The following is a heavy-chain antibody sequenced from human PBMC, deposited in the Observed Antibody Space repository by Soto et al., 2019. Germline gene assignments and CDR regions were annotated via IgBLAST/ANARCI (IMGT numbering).Heavy chain of an antibody. CDR1: GGSISSGGYS. CDR3: ARGSTSVQNLDY. D-gene: IGHD2-2*01. J-gene: IGHJ4*02. CDR2: IYHSGST. V-gene: IGHV4-30-2*01. Sequence: QLQLQESGSGLVKPSQTLSLTCAVSGGSISSGGYSWSWIRQPPGKGLEWIGYIYHSGSTYYNPFPQSWVTISGGRSKDQFSLKLSSVTAADTAVYYCARGSTSVQNLDYWGQGTLVTVSS.